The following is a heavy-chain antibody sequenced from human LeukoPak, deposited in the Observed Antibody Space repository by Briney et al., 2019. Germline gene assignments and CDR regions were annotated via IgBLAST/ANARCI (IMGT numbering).Heavy chain of an antibody. J-gene: IGHJ5*02. Sequence: KPSETLSLTCTVSGGSVSSGSYYRSWIRQPPGKGLEWIGYIYYSGSTNYNPSLKSRVSISIDTSKTQFSLKLNSVTAADTAVYYCAAGTSWFDPWGQGTLVTVSS. CDR2: IYYSGST. D-gene: IGHD6-13*01. CDR1: GGSVSSGSYY. CDR3: AAGTSWFDP. V-gene: IGHV4-61*01.